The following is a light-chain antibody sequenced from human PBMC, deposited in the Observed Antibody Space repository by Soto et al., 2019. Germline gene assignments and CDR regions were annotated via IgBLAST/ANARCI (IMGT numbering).Light chain of an antibody. CDR3: QQRSNWPNT. J-gene: IGKJ5*01. V-gene: IGKV3-11*01. CDR2: DAS. CDR1: QSVSSY. Sequence: EIVLTQSPATLSLSPGERATLSCRASQSVSSYLAWYQQKPGQAPRLLIYDASNRATGIPARFSGSGSGTDFTLSISSLEPEDFAVYCCQQRSNWPNTSGQGTRLEMK.